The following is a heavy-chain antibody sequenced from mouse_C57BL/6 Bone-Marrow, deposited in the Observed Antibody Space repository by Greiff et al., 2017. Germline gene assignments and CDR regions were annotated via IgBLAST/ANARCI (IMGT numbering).Heavy chain of an antibody. CDR3: ARGAAYYKGGYFDY. J-gene: IGHJ2*01. D-gene: IGHD2-12*01. CDR2: INPYNGGT. CDR1: GYTFTDYY. Sequence: VQLQQSGPVLVKPGASVKMSCKASGYTFTDYYMNWVKQSHGKSLEWIGVINPYNGGTSYNQKFKGKATLTVDKSSSTAYMELNSLTSEDSAVYYCARGAAYYKGGYFDYWGQGTTLTVSS. V-gene: IGHV1-19*01.